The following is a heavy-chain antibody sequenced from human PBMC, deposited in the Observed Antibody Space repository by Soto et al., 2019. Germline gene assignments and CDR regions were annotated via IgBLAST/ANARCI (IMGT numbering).Heavy chain of an antibody. CDR3: GRDNAVSCFDY. D-gene: IGHD2-8*01. CDR2: RWYDGSNK. V-gene: IGHV3-33*01. Sequence: GGSLRLSCAASGFTFNSYGMHWVRQAPGKGLEWVAVRWYDGSNKYYAGSVKGRVTISRDNSKNTLYLQMNSLRAEDTAVYYCGRDNAVSCFDYWGQGTLVTVSS. CDR1: GFTFNSYG. J-gene: IGHJ4*02.